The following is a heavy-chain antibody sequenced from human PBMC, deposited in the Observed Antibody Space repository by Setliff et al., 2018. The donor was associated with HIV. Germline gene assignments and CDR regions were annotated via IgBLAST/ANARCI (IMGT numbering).Heavy chain of an antibody. Sequence: KPSETLSLTCTVSGGSISSSSYYWGWIRQPPGKGLEWIGSIYYNGNTYYNPSLKSRVTISVDTSKNQFSLKLTSVTAADTAVYYCASQPAYSTDWYPPGYFDYWGQGTLVTVSS. CDR1: GGSISSSSYY. CDR2: IYYNGNT. CDR3: ASQPAYSTDWYPPGYFDY. J-gene: IGHJ4*02. D-gene: IGHD6-19*01. V-gene: IGHV4-39*07.